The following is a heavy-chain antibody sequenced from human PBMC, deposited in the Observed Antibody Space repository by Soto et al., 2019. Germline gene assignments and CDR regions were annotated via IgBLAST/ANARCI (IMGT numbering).Heavy chain of an antibody. CDR2: IFYLGSS. Sequence: SSETLSLTCTVSGDSIISSDFYWGWVRQPPGKGLEWIGSIFYLGSSYYNPSLRSRVTMSVDTSKHQFSLRLRSVTAADTALYFCARHSLALRKNNWFDPWGQGIMVT. J-gene: IGHJ5*02. D-gene: IGHD3-3*02. CDR1: GDSIISSDFY. CDR3: ARHSLALRKNNWFDP. V-gene: IGHV4-39*01.